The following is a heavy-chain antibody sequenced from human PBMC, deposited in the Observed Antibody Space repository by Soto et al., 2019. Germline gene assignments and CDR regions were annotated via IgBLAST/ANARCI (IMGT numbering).Heavy chain of an antibody. J-gene: IGHJ6*02. V-gene: IGHV3-53*01. CDR1: GFTVSSNY. CDR3: ASLYYYDSTDGNYGMDV. D-gene: IGHD3-22*01. CDR2: IYSGGST. Sequence: GGSLRLSCAASGFTVSSNYMSWVRQAPGKGLEWVSVIYSGGSTYYADSVKGRFTISRDNSKNTRYLQMNSLRAEDTAVYYCASLYYYDSTDGNYGMDVWGQGTTVTVSS.